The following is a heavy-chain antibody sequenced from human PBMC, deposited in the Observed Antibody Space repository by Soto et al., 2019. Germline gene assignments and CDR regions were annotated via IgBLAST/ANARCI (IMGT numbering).Heavy chain of an antibody. V-gene: IGHV3-21*01. CDR1: GFTLSGYT. J-gene: IGHJ3*02. CDR2: ISSSSSYI. Sequence: GGSLRLSCAASGFTLSGYTMNWVRQGPGKGLEWVSCISSSSSYIYYADSVKGRFTISRDNAKSSLFLQMNSLRAEDAAVYYCARTLIVGATSDAFDIWGQGT. CDR3: ARTLIVGATSDAFDI. D-gene: IGHD1-26*01.